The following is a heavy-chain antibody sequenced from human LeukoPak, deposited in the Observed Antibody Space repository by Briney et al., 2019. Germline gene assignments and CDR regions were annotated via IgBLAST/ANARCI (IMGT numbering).Heavy chain of an antibody. J-gene: IGHJ3*01. V-gene: IGHV4-39*07. CDR1: GGSISSGDYY. Sequence: SETLSLTCTVSGGSISSGDYYWSWIRQPTGKGLEWIGEINHSGNTNYNPSLKSRVTISVDTSKNEFSLKLNSVTAADTAVYYCANALPRRPFDVWGQGTMVTVSS. CDR3: ANALPRRPFDV. CDR2: INHSGNT.